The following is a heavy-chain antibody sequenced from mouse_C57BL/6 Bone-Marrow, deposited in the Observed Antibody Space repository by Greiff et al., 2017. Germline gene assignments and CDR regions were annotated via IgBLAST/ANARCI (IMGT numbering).Heavy chain of an antibody. V-gene: IGHV5-16*01. CDR1: GFTFSDYY. J-gene: IGHJ4*01. CDR3: ARRGYYGKDYYAMDY. CDR2: INYDGSST. D-gene: IGHD1-1*01. Sequence: EVQLVESEGGLVQPGSSMKLSCTASGFTFSDYYMAWVRQVPEKGLEWVANINYDGSSTYYLDSLKSRFIISRDNAKNILYLQMSSLKSEDTATYYCARRGYYGKDYYAMDYWGQGTSVTVSS.